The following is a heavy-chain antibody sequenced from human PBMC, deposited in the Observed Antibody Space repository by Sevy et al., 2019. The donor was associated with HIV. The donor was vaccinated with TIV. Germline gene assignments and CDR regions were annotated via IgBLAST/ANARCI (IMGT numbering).Heavy chain of an antibody. CDR1: GYSITNGYY. V-gene: IGHV4-38-2*01. J-gene: IGHJ4*02. D-gene: IGHD2-2*01. Sequence: SETLSLTCAVSGYSITNGYYGGWIRQPPGKGLEWIGSIYHSGSTYYNPSLKSRVTISIDTSKNQFSLKLNSVTAADTAVYYCARSYCSGTSCYPYFDYWGQGTLVTVSS. CDR3: ARSYCSGTSCYPYFDY. CDR2: IYHSGST.